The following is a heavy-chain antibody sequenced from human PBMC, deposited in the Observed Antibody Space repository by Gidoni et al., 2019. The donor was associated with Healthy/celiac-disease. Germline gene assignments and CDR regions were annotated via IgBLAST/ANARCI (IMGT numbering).Heavy chain of an antibody. CDR2: INPNGGGT. D-gene: IGHD3-10*01. CDR1: GYTSTGYY. V-gene: IGHV1-2*02. Sequence: QVQLVQSGAEVKKPVASVKVSCKASGYTSTGYYMHWVRQAPGQGLEWMGWINPNGGGTNYAQKFQGRVTMTRDTSISTAYMELSRLRSDDTAVYYCAHLITMVRGVIKYDYWGQGTLVTVSS. CDR3: AHLITMVRGVIKYDY. J-gene: IGHJ4*02.